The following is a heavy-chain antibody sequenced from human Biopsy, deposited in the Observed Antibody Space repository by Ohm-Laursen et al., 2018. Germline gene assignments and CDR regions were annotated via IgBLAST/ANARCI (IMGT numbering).Heavy chain of an antibody. CDR1: GDSISSYY. J-gene: IGHJ2*01. Sequence: TLSLTCTVSGDSISSYYWSWIRQPPGKGLQWVGYVYYTGSTDYNPSLQSRVTISVDTSKNHFSLRLRSVTPADTAIYYCARDRGYYSDRTVPGYFDLWGRGTLVTVSS. V-gene: IGHV4-59*01. D-gene: IGHD3-22*01. CDR3: ARDRGYYSDRTVPGYFDL. CDR2: VYYTGST.